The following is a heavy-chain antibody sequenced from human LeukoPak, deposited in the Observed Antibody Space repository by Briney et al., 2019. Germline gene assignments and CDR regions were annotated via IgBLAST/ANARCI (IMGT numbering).Heavy chain of an antibody. D-gene: IGHD5-18*01. CDR3: ARDGASGPTETAMVTFDY. Sequence: ASVKVSCKASGYIFTGYCMHWVRQAPGQGLEWMGIINPSGGTTSYAQKFQGRVTMTRDTSTSTVYMELTSLRSEDTAVYSCARDGASGPTETAMVTFDYWGPGTLVTVSS. V-gene: IGHV1-46*01. CDR1: GYIFTGYC. CDR2: INPSGGTT. J-gene: IGHJ4*02.